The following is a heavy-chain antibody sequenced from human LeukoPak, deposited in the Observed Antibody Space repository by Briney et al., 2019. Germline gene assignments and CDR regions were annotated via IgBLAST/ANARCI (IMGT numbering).Heavy chain of an antibody. CDR2: IYAPGSS. D-gene: IGHD2-15*01. J-gene: IGHJ4*02. Sequence: SETLSLTCTVSGDSISGYYWAWIRQPAGKGLEWIGHIYAPGSSNYSPSFKSRVTMSIGMSNNQFSLRLNSVTAADTAMYYCARDLEDFDSPANDYWGQGTHVIVSP. CDR1: GDSISGYY. CDR3: ARDLEDFDSPANDY. V-gene: IGHV4-4*07.